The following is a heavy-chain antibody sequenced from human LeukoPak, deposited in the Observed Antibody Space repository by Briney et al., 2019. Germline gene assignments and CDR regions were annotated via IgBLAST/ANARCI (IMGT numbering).Heavy chain of an antibody. Sequence: ASVSVSCKASGYTFSNYGISWVRQAPGRGLEWMGWISNYDGRRNYAQNFQGRLTMTTDTSTSTAYMELRSLRPDDTAVYYCASDFLEAEGRTEVYFDYWGQGTLVTVSS. CDR1: GYTFSNYG. D-gene: IGHD2-2*01. V-gene: IGHV1-18*01. J-gene: IGHJ4*02. CDR2: ISNYDGRR. CDR3: ASDFLEAEGRTEVYFDY.